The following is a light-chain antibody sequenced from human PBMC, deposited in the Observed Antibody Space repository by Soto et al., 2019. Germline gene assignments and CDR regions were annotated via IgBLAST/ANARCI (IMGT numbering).Light chain of an antibody. Sequence: QSALTQPASVSGSPGQSITISCTGTSSDVGGYNYVSWYQQHPGKAPKLMIYDVSNRPSGVSNRFSGSKVGNTASLTISGLQAEDDADYYCSSYTSSSNVYVFGTGTKLTVL. CDR3: SSYTSSSNVYV. V-gene: IGLV2-14*01. CDR1: SSDVGGYNY. J-gene: IGLJ1*01. CDR2: DVS.